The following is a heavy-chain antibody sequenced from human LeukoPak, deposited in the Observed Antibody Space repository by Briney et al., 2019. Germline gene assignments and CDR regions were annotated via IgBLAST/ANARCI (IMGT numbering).Heavy chain of an antibody. CDR1: GDSISSGDYY. Sequence: SETLSLTCTVSGDSISSGDYYWSWIRQPAGKGLEWIGRISSSGSTNYNPSLKSRVTISVDTSKNQFSLKLSPVTAADTAVYYCARDHRPLLTYYDYVWGSYRYLTAFDIWGQGTMVTVSS. J-gene: IGHJ3*02. CDR2: ISSSGST. V-gene: IGHV4-61*02. CDR3: ARDHRPLLTYYDYVWGSYRYLTAFDI. D-gene: IGHD3-16*02.